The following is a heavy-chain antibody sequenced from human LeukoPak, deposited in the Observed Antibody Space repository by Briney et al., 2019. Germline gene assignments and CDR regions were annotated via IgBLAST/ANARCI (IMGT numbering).Heavy chain of an antibody. D-gene: IGHD4-17*01. CDR2: IYYSGST. V-gene: IGHV4-59*08. CDR1: GGSISSYY. Sequence: PSETLSLTCTVSGGSISSYYWSWIRQPPGKGLEWIGYIYYSGSTKYNPSLKSRVTISLDTSKNQFSLKLNSVPAADTAGYYCARQHGDYRPPYYYYMDVWGKGTTVTVSS. CDR3: ARQHGDYRPPYYYYMDV. J-gene: IGHJ6*03.